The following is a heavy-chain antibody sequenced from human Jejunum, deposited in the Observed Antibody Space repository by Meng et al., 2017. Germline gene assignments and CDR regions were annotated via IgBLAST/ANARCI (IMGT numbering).Heavy chain of an antibody. CDR2: IYYSGSS. V-gene: IGHV4-30-4*01. CDR3: ARHPTGGYNYFDY. Sequence: QVQLQESGPGPVKPSQTLSLTCTVSGGSINTGDYYWSWIRQPPGKGLEWIAYIYYSGSSYSKSSLRSRVIISIDTSKNQFSLILSAVTAADTAVYYCARHPTGGYNYFDYWGQGTLVTVSS. J-gene: IGHJ4*02. CDR1: GGSINTGDYY. D-gene: IGHD2-8*02.